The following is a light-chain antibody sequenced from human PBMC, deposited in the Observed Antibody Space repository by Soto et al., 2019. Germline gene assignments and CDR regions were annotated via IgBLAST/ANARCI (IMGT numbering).Light chain of an antibody. V-gene: IGLV2-11*01. CDR3: CSYKGSFYV. Sequence: QSVLTQPRSVSGSPGQSVTISCTGTSSDIGGYNYVSWFQQHPGKAPKLMIYGVSERPSGVPDRFSGSKSGNTAPLTISGLQAEDEADYYCCSYKGSFYVFGTGTKLTVL. CDR2: GVS. CDR1: SSDIGGYNY. J-gene: IGLJ1*01.